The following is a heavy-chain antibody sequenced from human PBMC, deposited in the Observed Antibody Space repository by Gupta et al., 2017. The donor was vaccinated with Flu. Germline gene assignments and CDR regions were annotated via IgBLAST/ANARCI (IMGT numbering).Heavy chain of an antibody. CDR1: GFRFSLFG. J-gene: IGHJ6*02. CDR2: IWYDGSNT. V-gene: IGHV3-33*01. Sequence: QVQLVESGGGVVQPGTSLSLSCTGSGFRFSLFGMHWVRQAPGKALEWVSTIWYDGSNTYYADSVKGRFTISRDNSKDSVYLQMNSLRVEDTGVYYGASEHGMDVWGQGTTVTVSS. CDR3: ASEHGMDV.